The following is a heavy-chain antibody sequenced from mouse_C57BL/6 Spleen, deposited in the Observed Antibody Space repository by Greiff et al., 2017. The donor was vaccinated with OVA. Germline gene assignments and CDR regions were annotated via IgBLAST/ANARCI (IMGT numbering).Heavy chain of an antibody. J-gene: IGHJ4*01. CDR3: ARDYGSQAMDY. V-gene: IGHV1-54*01. D-gene: IGHD1-1*01. CDR2: INPGSGGT. CDR1: GYAFTNYL. Sequence: QVQLKQSGAELVRPGTSVKVSCKASGYAFTNYLIEWVKQRPGQGLEWIGVINPGSGGTNYNEKFKGKATLTADKSSSTAYMQLSSLTSEDSAVYFCARDYGSQAMDYWGQGTSVTVSS.